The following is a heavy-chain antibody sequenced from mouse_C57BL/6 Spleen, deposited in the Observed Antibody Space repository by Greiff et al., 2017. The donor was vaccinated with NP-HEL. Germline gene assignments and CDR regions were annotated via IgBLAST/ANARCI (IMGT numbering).Heavy chain of an antibody. CDR1: GFTFSSYA. CDR2: ISDGGSYT. Sequence: EVKLVESGGGLVKPGGSLKLSCAASGFTFSSYAMSWVRQTPEKRLEWVATISDGGSYTYYPDNVKGRFTISRDNAKNNLYLQMSHLKSEDTAMYYCARDRGYYGSSYVDYWGQGTTLTVSS. CDR3: ARDRGYYGSSYVDY. D-gene: IGHD1-1*01. V-gene: IGHV5-4*01. J-gene: IGHJ2*01.